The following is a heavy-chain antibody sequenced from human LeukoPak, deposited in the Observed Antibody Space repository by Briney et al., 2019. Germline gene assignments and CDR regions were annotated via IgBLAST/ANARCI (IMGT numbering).Heavy chain of an antibody. CDR1: GGSISSSNW. CDR3: AGSESSGYYNWFDP. Sequence: PSETLSLTCAVSGGSISSSNWWSWVRQPPGKGLEWIGEIYHSGSTNYNPSLKSRVTISVDKSKNQFSLKLSSVTAADTAVYYCAGSESSGYYNWFDPWGQGTLVTVSS. CDR2: IYHSGST. J-gene: IGHJ5*02. V-gene: IGHV4-4*02. D-gene: IGHD3-22*01.